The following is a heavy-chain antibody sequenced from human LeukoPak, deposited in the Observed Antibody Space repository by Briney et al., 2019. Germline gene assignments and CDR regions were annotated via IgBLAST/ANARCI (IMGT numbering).Heavy chain of an antibody. CDR2: ISNSGSTI. D-gene: IGHD2-2*01. CDR3: ARDRGVPAAIFDY. CDR1: GFTFSSYE. Sequence: GGSLRLSCAASGFTFSSYEMNWVRQAPGKGLEWVSYISNSGSTIYYADSVKGRFTISRDNAKNSLYLQMNSLRAEDTAVYYCARDRGVPAAIFDYWGQGTLVTVSS. V-gene: IGHV3-48*03. J-gene: IGHJ4*02.